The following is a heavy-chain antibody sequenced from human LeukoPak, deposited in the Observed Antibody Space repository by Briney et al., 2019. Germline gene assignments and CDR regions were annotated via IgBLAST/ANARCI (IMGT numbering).Heavy chain of an antibody. J-gene: IGHJ4*02. V-gene: IGHV3-48*01. CDR3: TTGLLAYSSGWYAVDY. CDR2: ISSGGSTI. CDR1: GFMFSSHN. D-gene: IGHD6-19*01. Sequence: GGSLRLSCAASGFMFSSHNMNWVRQAPGKGLEWVSYISSGGSTIYYEDSVEGRFTISRDNAKNTLYLQMNSLKTEDTAVYYCTTGLLAYSSGWYAVDYWGQGTLVTVSS.